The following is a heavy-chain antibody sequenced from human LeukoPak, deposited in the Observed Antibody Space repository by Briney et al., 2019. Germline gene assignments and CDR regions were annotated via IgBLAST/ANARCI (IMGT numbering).Heavy chain of an antibody. CDR1: GGSISSYY. J-gene: IGHJ3*02. CDR3: ARAGYYDSSGDDAFDI. CDR2: IYYSGST. Sequence: SETLSLTCTVSGGSISSYYWSWIRQSPGKGLEWIGYIYYSGSTNYNPSLKSRVTISVDTSKNQFSLKLSSVTAADTAVYYCARAGYYDSSGDDAFDIWGQGTMVTVSS. D-gene: IGHD3-22*01. V-gene: IGHV4-59*01.